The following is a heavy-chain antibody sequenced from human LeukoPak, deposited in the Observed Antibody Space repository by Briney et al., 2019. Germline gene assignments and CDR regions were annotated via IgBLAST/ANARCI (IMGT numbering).Heavy chain of an antibody. J-gene: IGHJ4*02. CDR3: ANDPMVRGSTYDY. D-gene: IGHD3-10*01. V-gene: IGHV3-23*01. Sequence: PGGSLRLSCAASGFTFSTYAMTWVRQAPGKGLEWVSAIGPTGRSTYYADSVRGRFTISRDNSKNTLYLQMNSLRAEDTAIYYCANDPMVRGSTYDYWGQGTLVTVSS. CDR2: IGPTGRST. CDR1: GFTFSTYA.